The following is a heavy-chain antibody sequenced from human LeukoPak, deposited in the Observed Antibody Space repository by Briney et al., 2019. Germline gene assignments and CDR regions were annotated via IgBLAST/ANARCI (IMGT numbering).Heavy chain of an antibody. CDR3: ARLNYYYYMDV. V-gene: IGHV4-59*01. D-gene: IGHD3-16*01. CDR2: IYYSGST. J-gene: IGHJ6*03. Sequence: PSETLSLTCAVYGGSFSGYYWSWIRQPPGKGLEWIGYIYYSGSTNYNPSLKSRVTISVDTSKNQFSLKLSSVTAADTAVYYCARLNYYYYMDVWGKGTTVTVSS. CDR1: GGSFSGYY.